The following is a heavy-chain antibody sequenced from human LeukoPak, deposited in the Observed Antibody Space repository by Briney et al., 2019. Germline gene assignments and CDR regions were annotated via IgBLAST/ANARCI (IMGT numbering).Heavy chain of an antibody. Sequence: RSGGSLRLSCAASGFTFSIYAMSWVRQAPGKGLEWVSAISGSGGTAYYADSVKGRFTISRDNSKNTLYLQMNSLREEDTAVYYCAKVSGSSYYYYYMDVWGKGTTVTVSS. CDR1: GFTFSIYA. V-gene: IGHV3-23*01. J-gene: IGHJ6*03. CDR2: ISGSGGTA. D-gene: IGHD3-3*01. CDR3: AKVSGSSYYYYYMDV.